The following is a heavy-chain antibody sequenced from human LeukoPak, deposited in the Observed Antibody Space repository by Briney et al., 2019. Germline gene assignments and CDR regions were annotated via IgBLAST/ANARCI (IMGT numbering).Heavy chain of an antibody. D-gene: IGHD3-22*01. J-gene: IGHJ4*02. CDR3: AKGPVHDYDSSGPTGGPFDY. CDR2: MSWNSGSI. CDR1: GFTFDDYA. V-gene: IGHV3-9*01. Sequence: GRSLRLSCAASGFTFDDYAMHWVRQAPGKGLEWVSGMSWNSGSIGYADSVKGRFTISRDNAKNSLYLQMNSLRAEDTALYYCAKGPVHDYDSSGPTGGPFDYWGQGTLVTVSS.